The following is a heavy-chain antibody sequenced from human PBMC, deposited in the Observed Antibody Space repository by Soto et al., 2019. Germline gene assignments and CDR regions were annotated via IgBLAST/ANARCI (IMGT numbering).Heavy chain of an antibody. CDR1: GFTFSNAW. CDR2: IKSKTDGGTT. D-gene: IGHD2-8*01. CDR3: TTGLIVLMVYADFDY. V-gene: IGHV3-15*01. Sequence: GGSLILSCAASGFTFSNAWMSWVRQAPGKGLEWVGRIKSKTDGGTTDYAAPVKGRFTISRDDSKNTLYLQMNSLKTEDTAVYYCTTGLIVLMVYADFDYWGQGTLVTVSS. J-gene: IGHJ4*02.